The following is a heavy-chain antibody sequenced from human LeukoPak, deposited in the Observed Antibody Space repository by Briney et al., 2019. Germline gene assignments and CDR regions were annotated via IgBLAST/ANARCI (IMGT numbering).Heavy chain of an antibody. V-gene: IGHV4-59*01. J-gene: IGHJ3*02. CDR1: GGSISSYY. CDR2: IYYSGST. Sequence: SETLSLTCTVSGGSISSYYWSCIRQPPGKGLEWIWYIYYSGSTNYNPSLKSRVTISVDTSKNQFSLKLSSVTAADTAVYYCARGGNDFWSGSPDAFDIWGQGTMVTVSS. D-gene: IGHD3-3*01. CDR3: ARGGNDFWSGSPDAFDI.